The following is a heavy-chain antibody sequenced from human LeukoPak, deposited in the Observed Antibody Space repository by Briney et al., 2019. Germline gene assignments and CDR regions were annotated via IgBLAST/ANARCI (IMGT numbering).Heavy chain of an antibody. D-gene: IGHD2-15*01. CDR1: GDSISSSSCY. J-gene: IGHJ6*03. V-gene: IGHV4-39*01. CDR2: IYYSGST. CDR3: ASFYCSGGSCYQYFSYYYMDV. Sequence: PSETLSLTCTVSGDSISSSSCYWGWIRQPPGKGLEWIGSIYYSGSTYYNPSLQSRVTISVDTSKNQFSLKLNSVTAADTAVYYCASFYCSGGSCYQYFSYYYMDVWGKGTTVTISS.